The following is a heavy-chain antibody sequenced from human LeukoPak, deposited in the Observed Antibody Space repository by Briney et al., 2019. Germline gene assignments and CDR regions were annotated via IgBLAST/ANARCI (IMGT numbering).Heavy chain of an antibody. V-gene: IGHV3-21*01. Sequence: GGSLRLSCAASGFTFSSYSMNWVRQAPGKGLEWVSSISSSSSYIYYADSVKGRFTISRDNAKNSLYLQMNSLRAEDTAVYYCATNEGSGSSNYYYYYMDVWGKGTTVTISS. D-gene: IGHD3-10*01. CDR1: GFTFSSYS. J-gene: IGHJ6*03. CDR2: ISSSSSYI. CDR3: ATNEGSGSSNYYYYYMDV.